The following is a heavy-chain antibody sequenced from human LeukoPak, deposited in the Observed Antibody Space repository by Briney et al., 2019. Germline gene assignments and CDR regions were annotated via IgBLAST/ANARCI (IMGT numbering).Heavy chain of an antibody. CDR1: GGSFSGYY. CDR2: INHSGST. CDR3: ARQTITMIVVVTFHFDY. V-gene: IGHV4-34*01. D-gene: IGHD3-22*01. J-gene: IGHJ4*02. Sequence: SETLSLTCAVYGGSFSGYYWSWIRQPPGKGLEWIGEINHSGSTNYNPSLKSRVTISVDTSKNQFSLKLSSVTAADTAVYYCARQTITMIVVVTFHFDYWGQGTLVTVSS.